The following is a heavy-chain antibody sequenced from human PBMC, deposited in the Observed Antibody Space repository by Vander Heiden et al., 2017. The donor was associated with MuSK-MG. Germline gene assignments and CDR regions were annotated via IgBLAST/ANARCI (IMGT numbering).Heavy chain of an antibody. CDR2: IYYSGDT. V-gene: IGHV4-39*07. J-gene: IGHJ3*02. D-gene: IGHD6-19*01. CDR1: GGSISSSYYH. CDR3: ARGTEQWLETDDACDI. Sequence: QLQLQESGLGLVKPSETLSLTCTVSGGSISSSYYHWGWIRQPPGKGLDWIGSIYYSGDTYYNPSLRSRVTISVDTSKNQLSLRLTSVTAADTAVFYCARGTEQWLETDDACDIWGQGTMGTVSS.